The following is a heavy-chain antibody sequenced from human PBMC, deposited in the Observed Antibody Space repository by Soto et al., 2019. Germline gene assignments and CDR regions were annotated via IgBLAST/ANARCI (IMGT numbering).Heavy chain of an antibody. D-gene: IGHD1-1*01. CDR3: AKEFGWELQLSHPYYNSGMDV. CDR2: MSFDGSNK. J-gene: IGHJ6*02. CDR1: GFTFRSYG. V-gene: IGHV3-30*18. Sequence: QVQLVESGGGGVQPGRSLRLSCAASGFTFRSYGMHWVRQAPGKGLEWVALMSFDGSNKYYADSVRGRFTISSDNSKSTLYLQMDILRPEDTAVYYCAKEFGWELQLSHPYYNSGMDVCGQGTTVTVSS.